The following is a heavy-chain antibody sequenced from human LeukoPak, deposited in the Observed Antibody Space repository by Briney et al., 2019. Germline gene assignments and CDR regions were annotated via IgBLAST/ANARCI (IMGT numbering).Heavy chain of an antibody. CDR3: ARNDWFGEARRDY. J-gene: IGHJ4*02. V-gene: IGHV4-38-2*02. CDR2: IYHSGST. D-gene: IGHD3-10*01. CDR1: GYSISSGYY. Sequence: SETLSLTCTVSGYSISSGYYWGWIRQPPGKGLEWIGSIYHSGSTYYNPSLKSRVTISVDTSKNQFSLKLSSVTAADTAVYYCARNDWFGEARRDYWGQGTLVTVSS.